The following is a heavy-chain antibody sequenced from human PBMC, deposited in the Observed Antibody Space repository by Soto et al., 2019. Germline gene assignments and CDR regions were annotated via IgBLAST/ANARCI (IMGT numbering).Heavy chain of an antibody. CDR1: GFTFSSCA. CDR2: ISYDGSNK. CDR3: ARDKRDLRFLEWSYYFDY. Sequence: PGGSLRLSCAASGFTFSSCAMHWVRQAPGKGLEWVALISYDGSNKYYADSVKGRFTVSRDNSKNTLYLQVNSLRAEDTAVYYCARDKRDLRFLEWSYYFDYWGQGTLVTVSS. V-gene: IGHV3-30-3*01. J-gene: IGHJ4*02. D-gene: IGHD3-3*01.